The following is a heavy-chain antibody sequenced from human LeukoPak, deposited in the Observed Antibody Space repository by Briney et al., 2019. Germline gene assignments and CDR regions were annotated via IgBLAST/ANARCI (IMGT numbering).Heavy chain of an antibody. CDR3: ARDRAHTATLYYYYMDV. Sequence: GASVKVSCKASGYTFTSYDINWVRQATGQGLEWMGWMNPNSGNTGYAQKFQGRVTMTRNTSISTAYMELSSLRSEDTAVYYCARDRAHTATLYYYYMDVWGKGTTVTVSS. V-gene: IGHV1-8*01. CDR2: MNPNSGNT. D-gene: IGHD5-18*01. CDR1: GYTFTSYD. J-gene: IGHJ6*03.